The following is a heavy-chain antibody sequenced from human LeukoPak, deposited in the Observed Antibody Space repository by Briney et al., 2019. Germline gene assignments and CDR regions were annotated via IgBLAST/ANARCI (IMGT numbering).Heavy chain of an antibody. D-gene: IGHD3-10*01. CDR1: GFTFSSYS. V-gene: IGHV3-21*01. CDR2: ISSSSSYI. J-gene: IGHJ4*02. CDR3: AREGVWFGELLGFDY. Sequence: GGSLRLSCAASGFTFSSYSMNWVRQAPGKGLEWVSSISSSSSYIYYADSVKGRFTISRDNAKNSPYLQMNSLRAEDTAVYYCAREGVWFGELLGFDYWGQGTLVTVSS.